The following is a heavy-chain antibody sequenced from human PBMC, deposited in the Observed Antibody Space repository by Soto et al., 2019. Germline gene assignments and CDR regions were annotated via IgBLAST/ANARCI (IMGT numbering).Heavy chain of an antibody. Sequence: TLSLTCTVSGGSISSYYWSWIRQPAGKGMEWIGRIHTTDGTNYNPSLKSRVTMSIDTSNNQFSLKLSSLTAADTAVYYCARALSSAAGLYFDFWGQGTLVTVSS. CDR1: GGSISSYY. CDR2: IHTTDGT. J-gene: IGHJ4*02. V-gene: IGHV4-4*07. D-gene: IGHD6-13*01. CDR3: ARALSSAAGLYFDF.